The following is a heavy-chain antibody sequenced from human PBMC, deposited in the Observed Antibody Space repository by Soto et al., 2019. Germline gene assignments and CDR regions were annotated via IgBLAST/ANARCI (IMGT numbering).Heavy chain of an antibody. J-gene: IGHJ3*02. D-gene: IGHD3-9*01. CDR2: IYYSGST. V-gene: IGHV4-59*01. CDR3: ARALILTGYYIHDAFDI. CDR1: GGSISSYY. Sequence: SETLSLTCTVSGGSISSYYWSWIRQPPGKGLEWIGYIYYSGSTNYNPSLKSRVTISVDLSKNQFSLILSSVTAADTAVYYCARALILTGYYIHDAFDIWGQGTMVT.